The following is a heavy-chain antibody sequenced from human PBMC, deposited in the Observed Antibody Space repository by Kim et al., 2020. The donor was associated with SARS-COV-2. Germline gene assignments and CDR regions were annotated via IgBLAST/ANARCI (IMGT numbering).Heavy chain of an antibody. CDR3: ARFIIRFGDASDI. Sequence: ASVKVSCKASGYTFANYRLIWVRQAPGQGLEWVGWISIYNGDTKSAQKVKGRVTFTADTSTSTAYMELRSLRSDDTAVYYCARFIIRFGDASDIWGQGTLLTVSS. V-gene: IGHV1-18*01. J-gene: IGHJ3*02. D-gene: IGHD3-10*01. CDR2: ISIYNGDT. CDR1: GYTFANYR.